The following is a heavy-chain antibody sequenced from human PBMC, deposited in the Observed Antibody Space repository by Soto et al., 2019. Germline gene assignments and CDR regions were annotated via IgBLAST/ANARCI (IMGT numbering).Heavy chain of an antibody. V-gene: IGHV4-59*01. Sequence: SETLSLTCTVSGGSISSYYWSWIRQPPGKGLEWIGYIYYSGSTNYNPSLKSRVTISVDTSKNQFSLKLSSVTAADTAVYYCARGLSGGYMDVWGKGTTVTVSS. CDR2: IYYSGST. D-gene: IGHD1-1*01. CDR3: ARGLSGGYMDV. CDR1: GGSISSYY. J-gene: IGHJ6*03.